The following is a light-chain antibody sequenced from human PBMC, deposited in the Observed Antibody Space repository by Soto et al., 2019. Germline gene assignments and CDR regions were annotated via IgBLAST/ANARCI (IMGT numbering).Light chain of an antibody. CDR1: SSDVGGYNA. J-gene: IGLJ1*01. V-gene: IGLV2-14*01. CDR3: GSYATGGAYV. CDR2: DVT. Sequence: QSALTQPASVSGSPGQSITISCTGTSSDVGGYNAVSWYQQHPGKAPKLMIYDVTNRPSGASNRFSGSKSGNTASLTFSGLQAEDEADYYCGSYATGGAYVFGTGTKVTVL.